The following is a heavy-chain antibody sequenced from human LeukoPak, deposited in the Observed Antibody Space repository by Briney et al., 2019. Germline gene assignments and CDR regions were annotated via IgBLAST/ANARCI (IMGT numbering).Heavy chain of an antibody. Sequence: PGGSLRLSCAASGFTFSSYSMNWVRQAPGKGLEWVSSISSSSNYIYYADSLKGRFTISRDNAKNSLYLQMNSLRAEDTAVYYCGRDLYSSSWRYYYGMDVWGKGTTVTVSS. V-gene: IGHV3-21*01. D-gene: IGHD6-13*01. CDR2: ISSSSNYI. CDR1: GFTFSSYS. J-gene: IGHJ6*04. CDR3: GRDLYSSSWRYYYGMDV.